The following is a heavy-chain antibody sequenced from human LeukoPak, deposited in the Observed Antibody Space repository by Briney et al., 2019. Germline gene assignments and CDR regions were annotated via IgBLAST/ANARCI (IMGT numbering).Heavy chain of an antibody. V-gene: IGHV3-30*18. CDR1: GFTFSSYG. D-gene: IGHD3-9*01. CDR3: AKEGVLRYFDWSYTTYYFDY. CDR2: ISYDGSNK. Sequence: GGSLRLSCAASGFTFSSYGMHWVRQAPGKGLEWVAVISYDGSNKYYADSVKGRFTISRDNSKNTLYLQMNSLRAEDTAVYYCAKEGVLRYFDWSYTTYYFDYWGQGTLVTVSS. J-gene: IGHJ4*02.